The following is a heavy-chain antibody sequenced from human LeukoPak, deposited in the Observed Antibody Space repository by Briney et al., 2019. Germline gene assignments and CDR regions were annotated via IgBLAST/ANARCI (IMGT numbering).Heavy chain of an antibody. CDR2: IYYSGST. CDR1: GGSISSYY. Sequence: NPSETLSLTCTVSGGSISSYYWSWIRQPPGKGLEWIGYIYYSGSTNYNPSLKSRVTISVDTSKNQFSLKLSSVTAADTAVYYCARGGVFVPSDYWGQGTLVTVSS. J-gene: IGHJ4*02. D-gene: IGHD3-16*02. V-gene: IGHV4-59*01. CDR3: ARGGVFVPSDY.